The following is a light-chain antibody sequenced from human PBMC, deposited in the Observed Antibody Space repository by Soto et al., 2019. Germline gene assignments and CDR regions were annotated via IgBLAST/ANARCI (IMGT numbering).Light chain of an antibody. CDR2: GAS. CDR3: QQYSDWPRT. V-gene: IGKV3-15*01. CDR1: QSVRSN. J-gene: IGKJ1*01. Sequence: EIVMTQSPATLSVSPGERATLSCRASQSVRSNLAWYQQKPGQAPRLLIYGASTRATGVPVRFSGSGSGTEFTLTISSLQSEDFAVYYCQQYSDWPRTFGQGTKVDIK.